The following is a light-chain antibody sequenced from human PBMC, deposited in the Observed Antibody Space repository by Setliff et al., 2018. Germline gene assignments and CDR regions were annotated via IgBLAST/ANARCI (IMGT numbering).Light chain of an antibody. CDR2: DVS. Sequence: QSVLTQPASVSGSPGQSITISCTGTSSDVGGYNYVSWYQQHPGKAPKLMIYDVSKRPSGVSNRFSGSKSGNTASLTISGLQAEDEADYYCQSYDSSPSGYVFGTGTKVTVL. CDR1: SSDVGGYNY. V-gene: IGLV2-14*01. CDR3: QSYDSSPSGYV. J-gene: IGLJ1*01.